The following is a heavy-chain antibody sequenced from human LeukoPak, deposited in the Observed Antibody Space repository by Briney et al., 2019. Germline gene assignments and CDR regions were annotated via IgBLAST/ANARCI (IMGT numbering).Heavy chain of an antibody. J-gene: IGHJ4*02. V-gene: IGHV3-23*01. Sequence: TRGSLRLSCAASGFTFGSHAMYWVRQAPGKGLEWVAGIFGSGGSPHYADPVKGRFTISRDNSRNTVYLQINSLRAEGTAVYYCGKTTVGYSSGQKPAWPVDYWGQGTLVTVSS. D-gene: IGHD5-18*01. CDR3: GKTTVGYSSGQKPAWPVDY. CDR1: GFTFGSHA. CDR2: IFGSGGSP.